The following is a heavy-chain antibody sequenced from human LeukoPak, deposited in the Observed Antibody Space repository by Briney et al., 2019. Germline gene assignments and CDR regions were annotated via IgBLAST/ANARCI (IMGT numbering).Heavy chain of an antibody. D-gene: IGHD4-17*01. J-gene: IGHJ4*02. Sequence: SETLSLTCTVSGGSISSYYWSWIRQPPGKGLEWIGYIYYTGSTNYNPSLKSRVTISVDTPKNQFSLKLSSVTAADTAVYYCARDLENDYGDYDPFDYWGQGTLVTVSS. CDR2: IYYTGST. V-gene: IGHV4-59*12. CDR1: GGSISSYY. CDR3: ARDLENDYGDYDPFDY.